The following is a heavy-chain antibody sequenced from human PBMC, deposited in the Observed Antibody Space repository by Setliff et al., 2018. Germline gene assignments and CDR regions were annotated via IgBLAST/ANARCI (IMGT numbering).Heavy chain of an antibody. CDR3: ARGGNPPYDAFDI. V-gene: IGHV1-69*13. CDR1: GGTFSSYA. CDR2: IIPIFGTA. J-gene: IGHJ3*02. D-gene: IGHD2-15*01. Sequence: SVKVSCKASGGTFSSYAISWVRQAPGQGLEWMGGIIPIFGTANYAQKFQGRVTITADESTSTAYMELSSLRSEDTAVYYCARGGNPPYDAFDIWGQGTMVTVSS.